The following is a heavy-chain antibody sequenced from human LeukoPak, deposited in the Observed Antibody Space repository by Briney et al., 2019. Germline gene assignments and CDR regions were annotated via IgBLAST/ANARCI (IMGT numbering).Heavy chain of an antibody. Sequence: GGSLRVSCAASGFTFSSYAMHWVRQAPGKGLEWVAVISYDGSNKYYADSVKGRFTISRDNSKNTLYLQMNSLRAEDTAVYYCARDGQQWLAYYFDYWGQGALVTVSS. V-gene: IGHV3-30*04. D-gene: IGHD6-19*01. CDR2: ISYDGSNK. CDR3: ARDGQQWLAYYFDY. CDR1: GFTFSSYA. J-gene: IGHJ4*02.